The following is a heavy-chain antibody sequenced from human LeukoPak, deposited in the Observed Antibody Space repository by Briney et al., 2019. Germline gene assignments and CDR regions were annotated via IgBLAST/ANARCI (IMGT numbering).Heavy chain of an antibody. CDR3: ARVRQWLVKRAHFDY. CDR1: GGSFSGYY. V-gene: IGHV4-34*01. CDR2: INHSGST. D-gene: IGHD6-19*01. Sequence: SETLSLTCAVYGGSFSGYYWSWIRQPPGKGLEWIGEINHSGSTNYNPSLKSRVTISVDTSKNQFSLKLSSVTAADTAVYNCARVRQWLVKRAHFDYWGQGTLVTVSS. J-gene: IGHJ4*02.